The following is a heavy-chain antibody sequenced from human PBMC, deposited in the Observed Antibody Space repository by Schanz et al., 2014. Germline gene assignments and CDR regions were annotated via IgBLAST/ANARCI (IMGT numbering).Heavy chain of an antibody. CDR1: GYTFPSYG. Sequence: QVQLVQSGSEVKKPGASVKVSCKASGYTFPSYGISWVRQAPGQGLEWMGWINAYNGNTKFAKTFEDSITLPTDTSTSQGFVELTSLRSDDTAVYYCARNIIATARANDIWGQGTMVTVSS. J-gene: IGHJ3*02. CDR2: INAYNGNT. D-gene: IGHD6-13*01. CDR3: ARNIIATARANDI. V-gene: IGHV1-18*04.